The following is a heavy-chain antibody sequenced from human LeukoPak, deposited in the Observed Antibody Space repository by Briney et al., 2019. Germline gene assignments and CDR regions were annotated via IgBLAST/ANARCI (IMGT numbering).Heavy chain of an antibody. Sequence: GGSLRLSCAASGFTFSSYAMHWVRQAPGKGLEWMAVISYDGSNKYYADSVKGRFTISRDNSKNTLYLQMNSLSAEDTAVYYCARDKPYFDYWGQGTLVTVSS. CDR2: ISYDGSNK. J-gene: IGHJ4*02. CDR3: ARDKPYFDY. V-gene: IGHV3-30-3*01. CDR1: GFTFSSYA.